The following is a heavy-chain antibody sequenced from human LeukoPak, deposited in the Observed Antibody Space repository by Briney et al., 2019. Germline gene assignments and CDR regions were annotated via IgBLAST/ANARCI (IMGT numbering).Heavy chain of an antibody. J-gene: IGHJ3*02. CDR2: INPDSGST. V-gene: IGHV1-2*02. CDR3: ARERTDDSSTYYYAFDI. D-gene: IGHD3-22*01. CDR1: RYTFTDYY. Sequence: GASVKVSCKASRYTFTDYYIHWVRQAPGQGLEWMGWINPDSGSTSYEQKFKGRVTLTRATSISTAYIELTRLTSDDTAVYYCARERTDDSSTYYYAFDIWGQGTMVTVSS.